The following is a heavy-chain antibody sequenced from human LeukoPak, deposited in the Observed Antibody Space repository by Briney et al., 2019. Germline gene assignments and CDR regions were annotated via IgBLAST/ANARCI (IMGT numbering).Heavy chain of an antibody. V-gene: IGHV3-53*01. CDR3: ARGYAPGLRNPHYDF. CDR1: GFTFSSYA. Sequence: GGSLRLSCGASGFTFSSYAMSWVRQAPGKGLEWVSLIYSGGSTYYADSVKGRFTISRDNSKNTLFLQMNSLRAEDTAVYYCARGYAPGLRNPHYDFWGQGTLVTVSS. J-gene: IGHJ4*02. CDR2: IYSGGST. D-gene: IGHD4-17*01.